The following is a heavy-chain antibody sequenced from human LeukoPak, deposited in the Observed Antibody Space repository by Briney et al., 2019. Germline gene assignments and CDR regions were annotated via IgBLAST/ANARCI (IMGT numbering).Heavy chain of an antibody. V-gene: IGHV1-69*04. CDR2: IIPILGVA. D-gene: IGHD3-22*01. CDR3: AREGSRYYDSSGYQVEYFQH. J-gene: IGHJ1*01. Sequence: SVKVSCKASGGTFSSYTISWVRQAPGQGLEWMGRIIPILGVANYAQKFQGRVTITADRSTSTAYIELCSLRSEDTAVYYCAREGSRYYDSSGYQVEYFQHWGQGTLVTVSS. CDR1: GGTFSSYT.